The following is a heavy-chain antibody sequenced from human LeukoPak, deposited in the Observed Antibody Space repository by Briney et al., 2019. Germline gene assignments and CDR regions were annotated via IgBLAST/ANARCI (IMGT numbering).Heavy chain of an antibody. V-gene: IGHV3-53*01. D-gene: IGHD4-23*01. CDR1: GFTVSGSY. J-gene: IGHJ4*02. CDR2: IYSGGTT. Sequence: GGSLRLSCAVSGFTVSGSYMSWVRQAPGKGLEWVSLIYSGGTTYYADSVKGRFTISRDNSKNTLYLQMNSLRAEDTAVYYCARRAGGYSHPYDYWGQGILVTVSS. CDR3: ARRAGGYSHPYDY.